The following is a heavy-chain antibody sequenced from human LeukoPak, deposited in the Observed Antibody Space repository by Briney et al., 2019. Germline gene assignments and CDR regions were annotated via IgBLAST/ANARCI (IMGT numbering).Heavy chain of an antibody. D-gene: IGHD3-22*01. Sequence: ASVKVSCKASGYTLTGYYMHWVRQAPGQGLEWMGRINPNSGGTNYAQKFQGRVTMTRDTSISTVYMELSRLRSDDTAVYYCARVGYYESSGYYEYWGQGTLVTVSS. V-gene: IGHV1-2*06. CDR1: GYTLTGYY. CDR3: ARVGYYESSGYYEY. J-gene: IGHJ4*02. CDR2: INPNSGGT.